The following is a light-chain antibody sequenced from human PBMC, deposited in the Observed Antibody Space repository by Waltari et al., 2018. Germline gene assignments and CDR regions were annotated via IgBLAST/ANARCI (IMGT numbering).Light chain of an antibody. Sequence: DIQMTQSPSTLSASVGDRVTITCRASQSISSWLAWYQQKPGKAPKLLIYDASSLESGVPSRFSGSGSGTEFTLTISSLQPDDFATYYCQQSYSTPLTFGGGPRWRSN. CDR3: QQSYSTPLT. J-gene: IGKJ4*01. CDR2: DAS. V-gene: IGKV1-5*01. CDR1: QSISSW.